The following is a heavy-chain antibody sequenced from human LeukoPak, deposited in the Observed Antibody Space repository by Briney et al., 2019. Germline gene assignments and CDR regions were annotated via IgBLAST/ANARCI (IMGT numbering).Heavy chain of an antibody. CDR1: GVSISSYC. V-gene: IGHV4-4*09. Sequence: SETLSLTCTVSGVSISSYCWSWVRQPPRKGLEWIGYIYTNGRNDYNPSLKSRVTMSAETAKNQLSMELRSLTAADKAVYYCGTSYDAKTAPYDLWGQGTLVTVSS. J-gene: IGHJ5*02. CDR3: GTSYDAKTAPYDL. D-gene: IGHD3-3*01. CDR2: IYTNGRN.